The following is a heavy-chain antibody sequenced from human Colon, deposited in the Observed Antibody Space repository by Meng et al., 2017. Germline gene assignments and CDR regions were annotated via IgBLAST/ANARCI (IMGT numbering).Heavy chain of an antibody. CDR2: INPNSGVT. V-gene: IGHV1-2*02. Sequence: QVQLVQSGAEVKKPGASVKVSCKASGYTFTGYYVHWVRQAPGQGLECMGWINPNSGVTNYAQKFQDRVTMTRDTSITTAYMELSNLRSDDTAVYYCFVWFGESSTSFDHWGQGSLVTVSS. D-gene: IGHD3-10*01. J-gene: IGHJ4*02. CDR3: FVWFGESSTSFDH. CDR1: GYTFTGYY.